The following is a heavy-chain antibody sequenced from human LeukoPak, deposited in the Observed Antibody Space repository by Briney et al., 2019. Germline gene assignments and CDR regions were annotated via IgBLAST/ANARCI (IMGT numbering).Heavy chain of an antibody. Sequence: ASVKVSCKASVYTFTCCYTHWVRQATGQGLAWMGWINPNSGGTNYAQKFQGRVTMSGDTSISTAYMELSRLRSDDTAVYYCARGSSSGYLVFDYWGQGTLVTVSS. CDR2: INPNSGGT. V-gene: IGHV1-2*02. D-gene: IGHD3-22*01. CDR1: VYTFTCCY. CDR3: ARGSSSGYLVFDY. J-gene: IGHJ4*02.